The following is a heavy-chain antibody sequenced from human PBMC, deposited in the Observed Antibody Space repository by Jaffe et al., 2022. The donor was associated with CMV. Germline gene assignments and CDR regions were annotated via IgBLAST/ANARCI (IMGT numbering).Heavy chain of an antibody. CDR3: ARGFDQPGAFDI. J-gene: IGHJ3*02. CDR2: IYYSGST. V-gene: IGHV4-39*01. Sequence: QLQLQESGPGLVKPSETLSLTCTVSGGSISSSSYYWGWIRQPPGKGLEWIGSIYYSGSTYYNPSLKSRVTISVDTSKNQFSLKLSSVTAADTAVYYCARGFDQPGAFDIWGQGTMVTVSS. CDR1: GGSISSSSYY. D-gene: IGHD3-10*01.